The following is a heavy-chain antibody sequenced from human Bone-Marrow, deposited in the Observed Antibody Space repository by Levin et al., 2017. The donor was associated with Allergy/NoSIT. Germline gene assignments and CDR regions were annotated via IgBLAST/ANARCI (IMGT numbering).Heavy chain of an antibody. Sequence: LSLTCAVSGITFRHTWMHWVRQAPGKGLEWVGHIESNPDGGRTDYAAPVKGRFTISRDDAKSTLYLQMNSLKIDDTAVYYCATYYDFGGGHQPIWGQGTLVTVSS. V-gene: IGHV3-15*04. J-gene: IGHJ4*02. CDR1: GITFRHTW. D-gene: IGHD3-3*01. CDR2: IESNPDGGRT. CDR3: ATYYDFGGGHQPI.